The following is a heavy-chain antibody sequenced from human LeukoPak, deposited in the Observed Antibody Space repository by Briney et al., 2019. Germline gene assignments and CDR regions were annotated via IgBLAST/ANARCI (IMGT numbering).Heavy chain of an antibody. J-gene: IGHJ4*02. D-gene: IGHD6-13*01. CDR2: IYTSGST. V-gene: IGHV4-4*07. CDR3: ARDRAAAGTTTMGFDY. CDR1: GGSISSYY. Sequence: SETLSLTCTVSGGSISSYYWSWIRQPAGKGLEWIGRIYTSGSTNYNPSLKSRVTMSVDTSKNQLSLKLSSVTAADTAVYYCARDRAAAGTTTMGFDYWGQGTLVTVSS.